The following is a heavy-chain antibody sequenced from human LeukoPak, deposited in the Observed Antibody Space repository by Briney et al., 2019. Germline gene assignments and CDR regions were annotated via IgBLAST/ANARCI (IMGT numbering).Heavy chain of an antibody. D-gene: IGHD6-6*01. CDR3: ARGISYSSSPHFDY. V-gene: IGHV4-59*01. CDR1: GGSISSYC. Sequence: PSETLSLTCTVSGGSISSYCWSWIRQPPGKGLEWIGYIYYSGSTNYNPSLKSRVTISVDTSKNQFSLKLSSVTAADTAVYYCARGISYSSSPHFDYWGQGTLVTVSS. CDR2: IYYSGST. J-gene: IGHJ4*02.